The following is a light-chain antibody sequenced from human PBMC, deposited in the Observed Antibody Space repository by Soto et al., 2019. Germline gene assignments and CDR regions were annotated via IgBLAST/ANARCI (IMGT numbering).Light chain of an antibody. J-gene: IGLJ2*01. CDR3: SSYTRGRVV. CDR2: NAF. V-gene: IGLV2-14*03. Sequence: QSALTQPASVSGPPGQSITISCTGTTSDVGGYNFVSWYQHHPGKAPKLMIYNAFDRPSGVSNRFSGSKSGNTASLTISGLQAEDEAHYYCSSYTRGRVVFGGGTKLTVL. CDR1: TSDVGGYNF.